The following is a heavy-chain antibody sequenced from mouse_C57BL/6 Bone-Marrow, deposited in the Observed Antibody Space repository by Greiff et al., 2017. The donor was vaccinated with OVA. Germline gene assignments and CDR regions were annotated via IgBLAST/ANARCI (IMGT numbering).Heavy chain of an antibody. CDR2: IYPGSGST. Sequence: VQLQQPGAELVKPGASVKMSCKASGYTFTSYWITWVKQRPGQGLEWIGDIYPGSGSTNYNEKFKSKATLTVDTSSSPAYMQLSSLTSEDSAVYYCARTYYDYDGWFAYWGQGTLVTVSA. CDR1: GYTFTSYW. J-gene: IGHJ3*01. D-gene: IGHD2-4*01. CDR3: ARTYYDYDGWFAY. V-gene: IGHV1-55*01.